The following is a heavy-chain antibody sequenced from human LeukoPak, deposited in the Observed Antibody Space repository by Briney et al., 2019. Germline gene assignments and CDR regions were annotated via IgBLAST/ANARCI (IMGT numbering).Heavy chain of an antibody. V-gene: IGHV4-39*07. CDR1: GGSISSSSYY. CDR2: IYYSGST. CDR3: ARDYSSSSGWFDP. D-gene: IGHD6-6*01. Sequence: SETLSLTCTVSGGSISSSSYYWDWIRQPPGKGLEWIGSIYYSGSTYYNPSLKSRVTISVDTSKNQFSLKLSSVTAADTAVYYCARDYSSSSGWFDPWGQGTLVTVSS. J-gene: IGHJ5*02.